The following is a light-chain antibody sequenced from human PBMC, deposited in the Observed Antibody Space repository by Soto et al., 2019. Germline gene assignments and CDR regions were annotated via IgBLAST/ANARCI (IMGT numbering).Light chain of an antibody. CDR1: SGHSSYA. CDR2: LNSDGSH. J-gene: IGLJ3*02. Sequence: QSVLTQLPSASASLGASVTLTCTLSSGHSSYAIAWHQQQPEKGPRYLMKLNSDGSHSKGDGIPDRFSGSSSGAERYLTISSLQSEDEADYYCQTWGTGPRVFGRGTKVTVL. CDR3: QTWGTGPRV. V-gene: IGLV4-69*01.